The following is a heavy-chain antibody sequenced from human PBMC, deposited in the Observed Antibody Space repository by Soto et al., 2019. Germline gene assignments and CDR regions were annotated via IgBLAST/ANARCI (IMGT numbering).Heavy chain of an antibody. CDR1: GGSISSGDYY. CDR2: IYYSGST. CDR3: ARSPGQGVLFDY. J-gene: IGHJ4*02. V-gene: IGHV4-30-4*01. D-gene: IGHD3-10*01. Sequence: SETLSLTCTVSGGSISSGDYYWSWIRQPPGKGLEWIGYIYYSGSTYYNPSLKSRVTISVDTSKNQFSLKLSSVTAADTAVYYCARSPGQGVLFDYWGQGTLVTVSS.